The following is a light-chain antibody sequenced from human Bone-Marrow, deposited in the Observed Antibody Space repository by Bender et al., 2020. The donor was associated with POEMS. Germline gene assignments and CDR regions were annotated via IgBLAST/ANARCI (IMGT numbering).Light chain of an antibody. CDR2: EVN. V-gene: IGLV2-11*01. Sequence: QSALTQPRSVSGSPGQSVTISCTGTSSDVGGYNYVSWYQQHPGRAPKLMIYEVNKRPSGVPDRFSGSKSGNTASLTVSGLQAEDEAYYYCSSYAGSDNFVVFGGGTKLAVL. CDR3: SSYAGSDNFVV. J-gene: IGLJ2*01. CDR1: SSDVGGYNY.